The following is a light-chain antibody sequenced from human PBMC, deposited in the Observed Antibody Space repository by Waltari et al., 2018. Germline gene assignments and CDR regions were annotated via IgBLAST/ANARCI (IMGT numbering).Light chain of an antibody. CDR1: QGINTY. CDR3: QQYNTYPPT. V-gene: IGKV1-16*02. CDR2: ASS. Sequence: DIQMTQSPSSLSPSVGDRVIITGRATQGINTYLDWFQQKPGKVPQSRIYASSTVQSVVSSNFSGSGSGTDCTLTICSLQPEDCATYYCQQYNTYPPTFGGGTRVEI. J-gene: IGKJ4*01.